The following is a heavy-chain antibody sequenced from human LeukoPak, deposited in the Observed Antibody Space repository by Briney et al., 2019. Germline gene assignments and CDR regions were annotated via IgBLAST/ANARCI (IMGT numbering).Heavy chain of an antibody. CDR2: IYTSGST. V-gene: IGHV4-4*07. Sequence: SETLSLTCTVSGASISSYYWSWVRQPAGKGLEWIGRIYTSGSTNYNPSLKSRVTMSVDTSKNQFSLKLSSVTAADTAVYYCARVTMVRGVIIGYYFDYWGQGTLVTVSS. J-gene: IGHJ4*02. D-gene: IGHD3-10*01. CDR3: ARVTMVRGVIIGYYFDY. CDR1: GASISSYY.